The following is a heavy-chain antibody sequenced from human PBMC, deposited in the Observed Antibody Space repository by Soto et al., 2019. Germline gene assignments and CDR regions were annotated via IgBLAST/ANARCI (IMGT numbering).Heavy chain of an antibody. CDR1: GGSISSGGYY. Sequence: SETLSLTCSVSGGSISSGGYYWSWIRQHPGKGLEWIGYIYYSGSTYYNPSLKSRVTISVDTSKNQFSLKLSSVTAADTAVYYCARDLGSSGYLDVGYWGQGTLVTVSS. D-gene: IGHD3-22*01. J-gene: IGHJ4*02. V-gene: IGHV4-31*03. CDR2: IYYSGST. CDR3: ARDLGSSGYLDVGY.